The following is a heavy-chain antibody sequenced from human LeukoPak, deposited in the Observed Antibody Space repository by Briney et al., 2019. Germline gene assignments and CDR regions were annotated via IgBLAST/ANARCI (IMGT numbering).Heavy chain of an antibody. V-gene: IGHV4-39*07. D-gene: IGHD3-22*01. CDR3: ARVDYDLTFDY. CDR1: GGSISSGSYY. CDR2: IYYSGST. J-gene: IGHJ4*02. Sequence: SQTLSLTCTASGGSISSGSYYWSWIRQPPGKGLEWIGSIYYSGSTYYNPSLKSRVTISVDTSKKQFSLKLSSVTAADTAVYYCARVDYDLTFDYWGQGTLVTVSS.